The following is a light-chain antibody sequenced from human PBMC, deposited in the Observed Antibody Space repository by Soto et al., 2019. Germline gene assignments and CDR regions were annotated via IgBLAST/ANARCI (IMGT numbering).Light chain of an antibody. CDR1: QSVTSF. V-gene: IGKV3-11*01. CDR3: QQRSNWPLT. J-gene: IGKJ4*01. Sequence: EIVLTQSPATLSLSPGERATLSCRVSQSVTSFLAWYQQKPGQAPRLLIYDASNRATSIPARFSGSGSVTDFTLTISSLEPEDFAVYYCQQRSNWPLTFGGGTKVE. CDR2: DAS.